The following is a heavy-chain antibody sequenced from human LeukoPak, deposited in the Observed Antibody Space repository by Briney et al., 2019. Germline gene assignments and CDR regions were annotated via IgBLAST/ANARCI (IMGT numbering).Heavy chain of an antibody. J-gene: IGHJ6*03. Sequence: SVKVSCNASGGTFSSYAISWVRQAPGQGLEWMGGIIPIFGTANYAQKFQGRVTITADESTSTAYMELSSLRSEDTAVYYCARDITLGYYMDVWGKGTTVTVSS. CDR1: GGTFSSYA. V-gene: IGHV1-69*13. CDR2: IIPIFGTA. D-gene: IGHD3-10*01. CDR3: ARDITLGYYMDV.